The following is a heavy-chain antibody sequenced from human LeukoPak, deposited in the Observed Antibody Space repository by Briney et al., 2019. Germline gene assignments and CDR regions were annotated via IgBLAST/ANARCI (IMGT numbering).Heavy chain of an antibody. D-gene: IGHD3-22*01. Sequence: PSETLSLTCTVSGGSISGYYWSWIRQPPGKGLEWIGYIYHTGSTNYNPSLKSRVTISVDTSKNQFSLKLSSVTAADTAVYHCAREFYYDSSFSFDIWGQGTMVTVSS. CDR2: IYHTGST. V-gene: IGHV4-59*01. CDR1: GGSISGYY. CDR3: AREFYYDSSFSFDI. J-gene: IGHJ3*02.